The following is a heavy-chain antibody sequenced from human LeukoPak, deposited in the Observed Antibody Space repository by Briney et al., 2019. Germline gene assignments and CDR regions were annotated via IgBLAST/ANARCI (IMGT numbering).Heavy chain of an antibody. CDR1: GYTFTSHG. CDR3: ARDWPTVIADY. J-gene: IGHJ4*02. Sequence: GASVKVSCKTSGYTFTSHGISWVRQAPGQGLEWMGWISANNGDTNYEQKMQGRLTMTTDTSTSTAFMELRSLSSDDTAIYYCARDWPTVIADYWGQGTLVTVSS. D-gene: IGHD4-11*01. V-gene: IGHV1-18*01. CDR2: ISANNGDT.